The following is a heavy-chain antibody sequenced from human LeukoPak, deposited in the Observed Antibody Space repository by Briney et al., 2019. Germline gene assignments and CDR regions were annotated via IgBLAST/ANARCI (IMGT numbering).Heavy chain of an antibody. V-gene: IGHV4-59*01. CDR2: IDHSGST. CDR3: ARAYSTTFPFDS. Sequence: SETLSLTCTVSGGSISTYYWTWIRQPPGKGLEWIGYIDHSGSTNYNPSLESRVTMSVDPSKKQFSLRLTSLTEADTAVYYCARAYSTTFPFDSWGPGTLVTVSS. CDR1: GGSISTYY. D-gene: IGHD6-13*01. J-gene: IGHJ4*01.